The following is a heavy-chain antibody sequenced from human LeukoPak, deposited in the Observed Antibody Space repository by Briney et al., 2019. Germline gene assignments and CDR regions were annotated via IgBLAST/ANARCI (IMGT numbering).Heavy chain of an antibody. CDR3: AGTYYYGSGSYSPLDY. CDR1: GGTFSSYA. Sequence: GASVKVSCKASGGTFSSYAISWVRQAPGQGLEWMGRIIPILGIANYAQKFQGRVTITADKSTSTAYMELSSLRSEDTAVYYCAGTYYYGSGSYSPLDYWGQGPLVTVPS. V-gene: IGHV1-69*04. J-gene: IGHJ4*02. D-gene: IGHD3-10*01. CDR2: IIPILGIA.